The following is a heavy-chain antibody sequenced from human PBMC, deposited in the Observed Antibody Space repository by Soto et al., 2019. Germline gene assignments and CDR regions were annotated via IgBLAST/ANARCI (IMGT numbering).Heavy chain of an antibody. D-gene: IGHD3-22*01. V-gene: IGHV3-23*01. J-gene: IGHJ4*02. CDR2: ISGSGGST. Sequence: GGSLRLSCAASGFTFSSYAMSWVRQAPGKGLEWVSAISGSGGSTYYADSVKGRFTISRDNSKNTLYLQMNSLRAEDTAVYYCATPGHYYDSSGYYPLSYWGQGTLVTVSS. CDR1: GFTFSSYA. CDR3: ATPGHYYDSSGYYPLSY.